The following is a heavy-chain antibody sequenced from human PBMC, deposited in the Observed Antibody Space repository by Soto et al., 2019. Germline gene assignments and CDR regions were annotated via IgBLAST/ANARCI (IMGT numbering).Heavy chain of an antibody. CDR3: ARNLYNTGSFDH. D-gene: IGHD3-10*01. Sequence: QVQLVQSGAEVKKPGASVKVSCKASGYTFTDYDINWVRQATGQGLEWMGWMTHNSGNTGYAQKFQGRVTMTRDTSRSTAYMELNSLTSEDTAVYYCARNLYNTGSFDHWGQGTLVTVSS. V-gene: IGHV1-8*02. CDR1: GYTFTDYD. J-gene: IGHJ4*02. CDR2: MTHNSGNT.